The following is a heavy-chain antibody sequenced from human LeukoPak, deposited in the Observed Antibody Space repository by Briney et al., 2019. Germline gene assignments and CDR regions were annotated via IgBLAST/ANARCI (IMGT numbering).Heavy chain of an antibody. V-gene: IGHV3-21*01. J-gene: IGHJ3*02. CDR3: ARAPSSSWYFDI. D-gene: IGHD6-13*01. CDR1: GFTFSSYS. CDR2: ISSSSSYI. Sequence: GGSLRLSCAASGFTFSSYSMNWVRQAPGKGLEWVSSISSSSSYIYYADSVKGRFTISRDNAKDSLYLQMNSLRAEDTAVYYCARAPSSSWYFDIWGQGTMVTVSS.